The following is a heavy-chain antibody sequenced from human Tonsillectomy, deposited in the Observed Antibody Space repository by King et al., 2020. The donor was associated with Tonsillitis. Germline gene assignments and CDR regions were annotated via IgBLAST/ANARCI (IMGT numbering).Heavy chain of an antibody. CDR2: IIPISGTP. J-gene: IGHJ4*02. Sequence: VQLVQSGAEMKKPGSSVKVSCKASGGAFSNHAFTWVRQAPGQGIEWVGGIIPISGTPRYAQKFQGRVTITADESTSTAYMELCSLLAEDTAMYYCATHKYDESGDLYVDYWGRGTLVTVSS. D-gene: IGHD2-21*01. CDR1: GGAFSNHA. CDR3: ATHKYDESGDLYVDY. V-gene: IGHV1-69*01.